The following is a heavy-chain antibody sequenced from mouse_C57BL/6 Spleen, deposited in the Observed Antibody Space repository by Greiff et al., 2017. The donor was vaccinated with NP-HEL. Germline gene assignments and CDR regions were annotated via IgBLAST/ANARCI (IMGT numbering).Heavy chain of an antibody. V-gene: IGHV1-82*01. CDR3: AREGGDY. J-gene: IGHJ2*01. CDR1: GYAFSSSW. Sequence: VQLKESGPELVKPGASVKISCKASGYAFSSSWMNWVKQRPGKGLEWIGRIYPGDGDTNYNGKFKGKATLTADKSSSTAYMQPSSLTSEDAAVYFCAREGGDYWGQGTTLTVSS. CDR2: IYPGDGDT.